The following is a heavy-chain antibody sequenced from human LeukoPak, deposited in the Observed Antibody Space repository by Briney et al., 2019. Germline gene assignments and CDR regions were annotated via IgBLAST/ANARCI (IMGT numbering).Heavy chain of an antibody. CDR1: GYTFTSYD. Sequence: ASVKVSCKASGYTFTSYDINWVRQATGQGLGWMGWTNPNSGNTGYAQKFQGRVTMTRNTSISTAYMELSSLRSEDTAVYYCARVSKRWLRLGELSLYYWGQGTLVTVSS. CDR2: TNPNSGNT. J-gene: IGHJ4*02. CDR3: ARVSKRWLRLGELSLYY. V-gene: IGHV1-8*01. D-gene: IGHD3-16*02.